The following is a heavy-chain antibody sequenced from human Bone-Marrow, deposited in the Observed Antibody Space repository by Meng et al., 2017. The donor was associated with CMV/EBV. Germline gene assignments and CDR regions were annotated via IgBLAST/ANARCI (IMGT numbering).Heavy chain of an antibody. CDR3: ARMFDITMIVGRGYYFDY. CDR2: IIPIFGTA. V-gene: IGHV1-69*05. J-gene: IGHJ4*02. Sequence: SVKVSCKASGGTFSSYAISWVRQAPGQGLEWMGGIIPIFGTANYAQKFQGRVTITTDESTSTAYMELSSLRSEDTAVYYCARMFDITMIVGRGYYFDYWGQGTLVTVSS. CDR1: GGTFSSYA. D-gene: IGHD3-22*01.